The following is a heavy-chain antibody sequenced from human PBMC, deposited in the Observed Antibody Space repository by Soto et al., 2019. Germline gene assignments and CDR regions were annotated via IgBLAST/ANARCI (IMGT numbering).Heavy chain of an antibody. CDR3: TTESSESIVGAIYGMDV. Sequence: GGSLRLSCAASGFTFSNAWMNWVRQAPGKGLEWVGRIKSKNDGGTTDYAAPVKGRFTISRDDSKNTLYLQMNSLKTEDTAVYYCTTESSESIVGAIYGMDVWGQGTTVTVSS. D-gene: IGHD1-26*01. CDR2: IKSKNDGGTT. V-gene: IGHV3-15*07. J-gene: IGHJ6*02. CDR1: GFTFSNAW.